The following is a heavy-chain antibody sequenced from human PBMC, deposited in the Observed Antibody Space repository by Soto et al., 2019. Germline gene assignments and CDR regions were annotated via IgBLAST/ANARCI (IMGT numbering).Heavy chain of an antibody. J-gene: IGHJ4*02. V-gene: IGHV3-30-3*01. CDR2: ISYDGSNK. CDR1: GFTFSSYA. CDR3: ATLASSGYYYFDY. Sequence: QVQLVESGGGVVQPGRSLRLSCAASGFTFSSYAMHWVRQAPGKGLEWVAVISYDGSNKYYADSVKGRFTISRDNSKNTLYLQMNSLRAEDTAVYYGATLASSGYYYFDYWGQGTLVTGSS. D-gene: IGHD3-22*01.